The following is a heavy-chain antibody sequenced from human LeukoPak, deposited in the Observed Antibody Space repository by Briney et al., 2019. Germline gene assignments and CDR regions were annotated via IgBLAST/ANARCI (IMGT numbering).Heavy chain of an antibody. CDR1: GYTFTGDY. Sequence: ASVKVSCKASGYTFTGDYMQWVRQAPGQGLEWMGWINPNSGGTNYAQKFQGRVTMTRDTSISTAYMELSRLRSDDTAVYYCARDDTPVLGYCSSTSCYGAFDIWGQGTMVTVSS. CDR3: ARDDTPVLGYCSSTSCYGAFDI. D-gene: IGHD2-2*01. J-gene: IGHJ3*02. CDR2: INPNSGGT. V-gene: IGHV1-2*02.